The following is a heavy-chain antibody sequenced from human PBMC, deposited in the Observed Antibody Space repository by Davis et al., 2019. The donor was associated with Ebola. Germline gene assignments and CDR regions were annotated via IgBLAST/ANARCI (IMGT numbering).Heavy chain of an antibody. D-gene: IGHD3-22*01. J-gene: IGHJ6*02. CDR2: ISWDGGST. CDR1: GFTFDDYT. Sequence: GESLKISCAASGFTFDDYTMHWVRQAPGKGLEWVSLISWDGGSTYYADSVKGRLTISRDNSKNSLYLQMNSLRTEDTALYYCTKDIRGYYDSSGRVYYYGMDVWGQGTTVTVSS. V-gene: IGHV3-43*01. CDR3: TKDIRGYYDSSGRVYYYGMDV.